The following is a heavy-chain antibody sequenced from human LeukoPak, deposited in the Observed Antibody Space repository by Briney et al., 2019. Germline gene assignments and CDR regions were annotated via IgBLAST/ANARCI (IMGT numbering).Heavy chain of an antibody. CDR1: GGTFSSYA. CDR3: ARDLRSTMVRGVIAYYYYMDV. Sequence: SVKVSCKASGGTFSSYAISWVRQAPGQVLERMGGIIPIFGTANYAQKFQGRVTITADESTSTAYMELSSLRSEDTAVYYCARDLRSTMVRGVIAYYYYMDVWGKGTTVTVSS. D-gene: IGHD3-10*01. V-gene: IGHV1-69*13. J-gene: IGHJ6*03. CDR2: IIPIFGTA.